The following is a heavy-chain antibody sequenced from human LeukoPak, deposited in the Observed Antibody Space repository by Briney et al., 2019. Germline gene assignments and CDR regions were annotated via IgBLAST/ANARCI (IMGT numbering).Heavy chain of an antibody. CDR1: GGSSSGYY. J-gene: IGHJ4*02. CDR3: ARGGQGLGT. V-gene: IGHV4-34*01. CDR2: INHSGGT. D-gene: IGHD1-7*01. Sequence: SETLSLTCAVYGGSSSGYYWNWIRQPPGKGLEWIGEINHSGGTNYNPSLKSRVTISIDTSKNQFSLKLSSVTAADTAVYYCARGGQGLGTWGQGTLVTVSS.